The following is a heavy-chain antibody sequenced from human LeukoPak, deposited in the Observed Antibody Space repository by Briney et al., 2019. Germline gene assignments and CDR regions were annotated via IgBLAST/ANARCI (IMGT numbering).Heavy chain of an antibody. CDR3: ARQTGSGLFILP. CDR2: IYYSGNT. CDR1: GGSISSVSYY. Sequence: SETLSLTCTVSGGSISSVSYYWGWIRQPPGKGLEWIGSIYYSGNTYYNASLKSQVSISIDTSKNQFSLRLTSVTAADTAVYYCARQTGSGLFILPGGQGTLVTVSP. D-gene: IGHD3/OR15-3a*01. J-gene: IGHJ4*02. V-gene: IGHV4-39*01.